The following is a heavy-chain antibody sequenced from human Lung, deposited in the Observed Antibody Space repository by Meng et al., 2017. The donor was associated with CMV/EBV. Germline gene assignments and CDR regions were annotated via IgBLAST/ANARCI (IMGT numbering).Heavy chain of an antibody. V-gene: IGHV4-34*01. J-gene: IGHJ4*02. Sequence: TLSLTGGGYGGFLNGYDWTWIRQFPGKGLEWIGHINHGGNTNYNPSLKRRLTLSIDTSKNQFSLRLSSVTATDTAIYYCGRGRKPDYWGQGTLVTVSS. CDR2: INHGGNT. CDR1: GGFLNGYD. CDR3: GRGRKPDY.